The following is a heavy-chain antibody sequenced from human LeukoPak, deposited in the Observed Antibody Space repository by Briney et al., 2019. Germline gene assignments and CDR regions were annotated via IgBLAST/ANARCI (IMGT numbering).Heavy chain of an antibody. CDR2: INHSGST. V-gene: IGHV4-34*01. CDR3: ARGASRYFEY. D-gene: IGHD6-6*01. CDR1: GGSFSGYY. J-gene: IGHJ4*02. Sequence: SDTLSLTCAVYGGSFSGYYWSLIGQPPGKGLEWIGEINHSGSTNYNPSLKSRVTISVDTSKNQFSLQLNSVTPEDTAVYYCARGASRYFEYWGQGTLVTVSS.